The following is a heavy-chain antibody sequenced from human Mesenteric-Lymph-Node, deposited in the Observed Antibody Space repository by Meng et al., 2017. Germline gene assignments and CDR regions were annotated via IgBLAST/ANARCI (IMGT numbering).Heavy chain of an antibody. V-gene: IGHV4-34*01. D-gene: IGHD6-19*01. CDR2: INHSGNT. CDR1: GGSFSGYY. CDR3: ARFIAVAGTDDYFDY. J-gene: IGHJ4*02. Sequence: SETLSLTCAVYGGSFSGYYWSWIRQPPGEGLEWIAEINHSGNTHYNPSLKSRVTISVDTSKNQFSLKLSSVTAADTAVYYCARFIAVAGTDDYFDYWGQGTLVTVS.